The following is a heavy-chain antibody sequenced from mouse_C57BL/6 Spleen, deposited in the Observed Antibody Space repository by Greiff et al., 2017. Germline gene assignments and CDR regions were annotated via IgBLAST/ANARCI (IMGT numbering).Heavy chain of an antibody. CDR2: INPNNGGT. CDR3: ARDYGYDVGPVPWFAY. CDR1: GYTFTDYN. J-gene: IGHJ3*01. D-gene: IGHD2-2*01. Sequence: VQLQQSGPELVKPGASVKMSCKASGYTFTDYNMHWVKQSHGKSLEWIGYINPNNGGTSYNQKFKGKATLTVNKSSSTAYMELRSLTSEDSAVYYCARDYGYDVGPVPWFAYWGQGTLVTVSA. V-gene: IGHV1-22*01.